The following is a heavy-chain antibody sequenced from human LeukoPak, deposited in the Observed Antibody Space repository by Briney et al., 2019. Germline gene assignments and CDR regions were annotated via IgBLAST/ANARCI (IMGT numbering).Heavy chain of an antibody. CDR3: ARDYYDSSGLDY. Sequence: GGSLRLSCAASGFTFSDYYMSWIRQAPGKGLEWVAVISYDGSNKYYADSVKGRFTISRDNSKNTLYLQMNSLRAEDTAVYYCARDYYDSSGLDYWGQGTLVTVSS. V-gene: IGHV3-30*03. CDR2: ISYDGSNK. D-gene: IGHD3-22*01. CDR1: GFTFSDYY. J-gene: IGHJ4*02.